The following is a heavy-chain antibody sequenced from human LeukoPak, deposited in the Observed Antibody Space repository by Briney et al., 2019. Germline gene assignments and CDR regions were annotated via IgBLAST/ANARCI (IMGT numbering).Heavy chain of an antibody. J-gene: IGHJ2*01. CDR2: ISSSGSTI. CDR1: GFTFSSYS. Sequence: GGSLRLSCAASGFTFSSYSINWVRQAPGKGLEWVSYISSSGSTIYYADSVKGRFTISRDNAKNSLYLQMNSLRAEDTAVYYCARASGSYYIWYFDLWGRGTLVTVSS. CDR3: ARASGSYYIWYFDL. D-gene: IGHD1-26*01. V-gene: IGHV3-48*04.